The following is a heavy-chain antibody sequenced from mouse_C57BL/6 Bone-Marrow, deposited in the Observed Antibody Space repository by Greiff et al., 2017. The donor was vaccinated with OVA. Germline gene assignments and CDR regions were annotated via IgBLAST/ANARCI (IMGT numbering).Heavy chain of an antibody. J-gene: IGHJ2*01. V-gene: IGHV5-2*01. CDR1: EYEFPSHD. CDR2: INSYGSST. CDR3: ARHRQRRLQNFDY. Sequence: EVKVVESGGGLVQPGESLKLSCESNEYEFPSHDMSWVRKTPEKRLELVAAINSYGSSTYYPDTMARPFIISRDNTNNTLYLQMSRLRSEDTALYYCARHRQRRLQNFDYWGQGTTLTVAS. D-gene: IGHD3-2*02.